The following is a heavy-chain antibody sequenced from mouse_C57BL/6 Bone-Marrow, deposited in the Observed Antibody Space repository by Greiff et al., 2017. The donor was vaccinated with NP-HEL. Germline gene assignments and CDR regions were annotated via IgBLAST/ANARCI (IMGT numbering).Heavy chain of an antibody. CDR2: IDPSDSYT. J-gene: IGHJ2*01. D-gene: IGHD3-2*02. CDR1: GYTFTSYW. V-gene: IGHV1-50*01. Sequence: QVQLQQPGAELVKPGASVQLSCKASGYTFTSYWMQWVKQRPGQGLEWIGEIDPSDSYTNYNQKFKGKASVTVDTSSSTAYMQLSSLTSEDSAVYYCARGAAQATSLDYWGKGTTLTVSS. CDR3: ARGAAQATSLDY.